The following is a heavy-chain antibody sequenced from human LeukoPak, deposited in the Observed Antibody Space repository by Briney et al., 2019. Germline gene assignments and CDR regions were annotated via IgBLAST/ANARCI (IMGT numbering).Heavy chain of an antibody. CDR2: IHSDGSTI. Sequence: PGGSLRLSCAAPGFNFSNYWMHWVRQVPGKVLVWISLIHSDGSTIIYADSVKGRFTISRDNAKKTLYLQMDSLRVEDMAVYFCARGGGSAASGSQVRVDYMDVWGKGTTVTVSS. J-gene: IGHJ6*03. CDR1: GFNFSNYW. CDR3: ARGGGSAASGSQVRVDYMDV. D-gene: IGHD3-10*01. V-gene: IGHV3-74*01.